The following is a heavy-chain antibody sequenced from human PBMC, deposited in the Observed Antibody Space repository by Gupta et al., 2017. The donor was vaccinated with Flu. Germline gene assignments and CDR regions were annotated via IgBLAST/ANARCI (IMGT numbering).Heavy chain of an antibody. D-gene: IGHD2-21*02. J-gene: IGHJ4*02. CDR1: FTFLDYT. V-gene: IGHV3-23*01. Sequence: FTFLDYTRTWGRQAPGKGLEWVSSIDGDGGGAYYADYVKGRFTIARDNSENTLYLQMSSLRAEDTAIDDCAKDGRRDPRPKWGQGTRVTVSS. CDR3: AKDGRRDPRPK. CDR2: IDGDGGGA.